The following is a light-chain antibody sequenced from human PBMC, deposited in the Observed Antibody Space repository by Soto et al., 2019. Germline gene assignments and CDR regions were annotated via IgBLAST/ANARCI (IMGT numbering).Light chain of an antibody. CDR3: MQSLQTPTWT. CDR2: LTY. V-gene: IGKV2-28*01. Sequence: DIVMTQTPLSLPVTPGERASISCRSSQSLLDSDDGNTYLDWYLQKPGQSPQLLIYLTYIRASGVPDRFSGSGSGTEFTLKISKVEAEDVGVYYGMQSLQTPTWTFGPGTKVDIK. CDR1: QSLLDSDDGNTY. J-gene: IGKJ1*01.